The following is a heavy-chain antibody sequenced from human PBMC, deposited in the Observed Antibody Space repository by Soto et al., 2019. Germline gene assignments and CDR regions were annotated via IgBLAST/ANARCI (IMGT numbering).Heavy chain of an antibody. CDR2: ISAYNGNT. D-gene: IGHD1-7*01. V-gene: IGHV1-18*01. CDR3: ARDVFVRLELEYTWFDP. J-gene: IGHJ5*02. Sequence: QVQLVQSGAEVKKPGASVKFSCKASGYTFTSYGISWVRQAPGQGLEWMGWISAYNGNTNYAQKLQGRVTMTTDTPTSTAYMELSSLRYDDTAVYYCARDVFVRLELEYTWFDPWGQGTLVTVSS. CDR1: GYTFTSYG.